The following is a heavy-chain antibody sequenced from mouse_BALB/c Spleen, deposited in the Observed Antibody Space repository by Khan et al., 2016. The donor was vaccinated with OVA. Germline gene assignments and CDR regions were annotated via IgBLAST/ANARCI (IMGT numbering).Heavy chain of an antibody. CDR3: SGRAADGAMAY. CDR1: GYTFTSFW. J-gene: IGHJ4*01. CDR2: IYPATGST. V-gene: IGHV1S132*01. Sequence: QVQLKESGAEVVRPGASVKLSCKTSGYTFTSFWIQWVKQRPGQGLEWIARIYPATGSTYYNEKFKGKATLTADKSSNTVYMHLSSLTSEDCAVLFCSGRAADGAMAYRGQGTWVTVSS. D-gene: IGHD3-1*01.